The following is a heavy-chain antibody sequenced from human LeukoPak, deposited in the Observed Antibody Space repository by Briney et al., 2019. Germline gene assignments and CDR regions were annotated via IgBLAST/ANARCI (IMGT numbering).Heavy chain of an antibody. Sequence: GGSLRLSCAASGFTFSSYWMHWVRQAPGKGLEWLSYISGSGSYINYADSVKGRFTISRDNAKNSLYLQMNSLRTEDTAVYYCANTMVRGVTGFFHHWGQGTLVTVSS. CDR3: ANTMVRGVTGFFHH. J-gene: IGHJ1*01. D-gene: IGHD3-10*01. V-gene: IGHV3-21*05. CDR1: GFTFSSYW. CDR2: ISGSGSYI.